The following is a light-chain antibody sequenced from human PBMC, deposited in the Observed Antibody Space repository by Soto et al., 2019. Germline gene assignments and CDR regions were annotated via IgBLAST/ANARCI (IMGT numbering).Light chain of an antibody. CDR2: EVT. J-gene: IGLJ1*01. CDR1: STDVGAYNY. V-gene: IGLV2-14*01. CDR3: ISYTGKSASYV. Sequence: SALAQPASASGSPGQSITISCTGTSTDVGAYNYVAWYQQHPGKAPKLIIYEVTNRPSGVSYRFSASKSGNTASLTISGLHSEDEADYYCISYTGKSASYVFGTGTKVTVL.